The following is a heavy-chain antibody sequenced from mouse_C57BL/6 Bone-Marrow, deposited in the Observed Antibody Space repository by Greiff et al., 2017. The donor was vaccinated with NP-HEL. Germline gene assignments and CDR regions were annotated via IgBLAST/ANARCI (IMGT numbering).Heavy chain of an antibody. CDR2: SYPRSGNT. V-gene: IGHV1-81*01. CDR3: ARSSFWYFDV. D-gene: IGHD1-1*01. Sequence: VQLQQSGAELARPGASVKLSCKASGYTFTSYGISWVKQRTGQGLEWIGESYPRSGNTYYNEKFKGKATLTADKSSSTAYMELRSLTSEDSAVYFCARSSFWYFDVWGTGTTVTVSS. J-gene: IGHJ1*03. CDR1: GYTFTSYG.